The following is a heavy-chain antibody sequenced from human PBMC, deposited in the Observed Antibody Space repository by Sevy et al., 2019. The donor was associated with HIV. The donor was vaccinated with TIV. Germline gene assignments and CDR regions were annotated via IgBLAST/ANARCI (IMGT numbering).Heavy chain of an antibody. CDR2: IIPIFGTA. J-gene: IGHJ6*02. CDR1: GGTFSSYA. Sequence: ASVKVSCKASGGTFSSYAISWVRQAPGQGLEWMGGIIPIFGTANYARKFQGRVTITADESTSTAYMELSSLRSEDTAVYYCARPMLRDYYYGMDVWGQGTTVTVSS. D-gene: IGHD2-8*01. CDR3: ARPMLRDYYYGMDV. V-gene: IGHV1-69*13.